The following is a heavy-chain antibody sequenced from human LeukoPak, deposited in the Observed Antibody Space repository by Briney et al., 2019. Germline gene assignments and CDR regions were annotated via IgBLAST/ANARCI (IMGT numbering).Heavy chain of an antibody. Sequence: GESLKISCKGSGYSFTSYWIGWVRQMPGKGLEWMGIIYPGDSDTRYSPSFQGQVTISADKSISTAYLQWSSLKASDTAMYYCAIGYSYGSDYYGMDVWGQGTTVTVSS. J-gene: IGHJ6*02. CDR1: GYSFTSYW. V-gene: IGHV5-51*01. CDR2: IYPGDSDT. CDR3: AIGYSYGSDYYGMDV. D-gene: IGHD5-18*01.